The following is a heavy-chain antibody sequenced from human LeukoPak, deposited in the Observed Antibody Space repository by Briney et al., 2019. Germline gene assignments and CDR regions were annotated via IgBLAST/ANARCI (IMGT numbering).Heavy chain of an antibody. Sequence: GGSLRLSCAASEFTFSNYAMNWVRQAPGKGLEWVSGISGGGGSTYYADSVKGRFTISRDNSKNTLYLQMNSLRAEDTAVYYCAKDRVAVAVDYFDYWGQGTLVTVSS. D-gene: IGHD6-19*01. V-gene: IGHV3-23*01. J-gene: IGHJ4*02. CDR2: ISGGGGST. CDR3: AKDRVAVAVDYFDY. CDR1: EFTFSNYA.